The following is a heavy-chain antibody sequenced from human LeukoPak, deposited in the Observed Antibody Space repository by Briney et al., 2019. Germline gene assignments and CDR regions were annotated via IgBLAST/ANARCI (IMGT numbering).Heavy chain of an antibody. CDR3: ASLVANYYDSSGYYYFDY. J-gene: IGHJ4*02. CDR2: IYHSGST. V-gene: IGHV4-4*02. Sequence: SETLSLTCAVSGGSISSSNWWSWVRQPPGKGLEWIGEIYHSGSTNCNPSLKSRVTISVDKSKNQFSLKLSSVTAADTAVYYCASLVANYYDSSGYYYFDYWGQGTLVTVSS. D-gene: IGHD3-22*01. CDR1: GGSISSSNW.